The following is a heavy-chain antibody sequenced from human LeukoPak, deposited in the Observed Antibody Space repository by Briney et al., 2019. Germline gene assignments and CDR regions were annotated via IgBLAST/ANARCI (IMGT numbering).Heavy chain of an antibody. CDR2: VLHSGLT. CDR3: ARGVYIAAAQYGY. Sequence: SETLSLTCSVSGGSISSFYWSWIRQPPGKELEWIGYVLHSGLTNYNPSLKSRVTISVDTSKNQFSLKLSSVTAADTAVYYCARGVYIAAAQYGYWGQGTLVTVSS. J-gene: IGHJ4*02. CDR1: GGSISSFY. D-gene: IGHD6-13*01. V-gene: IGHV4-59*01.